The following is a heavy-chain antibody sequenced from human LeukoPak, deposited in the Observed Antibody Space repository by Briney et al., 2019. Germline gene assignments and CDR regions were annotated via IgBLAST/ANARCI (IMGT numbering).Heavy chain of an antibody. J-gene: IGHJ4*02. D-gene: IGHD3-16*01. CDR2: VYYSGTT. Sequence: PSETLSLTCTVSGGSISNSYWSWIRQPPGKGLEWIGFVYYSGTTNYNPSLKSRVTISVDTSKYQSSLKLSSVTAADTAVYYCARKGVSDLYYFDSWGQGTLVTVSS. CDR1: GGSISNSY. V-gene: IGHV4-59*08. CDR3: ARKGVSDLYYFDS.